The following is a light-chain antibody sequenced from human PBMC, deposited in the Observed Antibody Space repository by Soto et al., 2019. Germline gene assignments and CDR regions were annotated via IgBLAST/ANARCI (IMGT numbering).Light chain of an antibody. CDR1: QSVSGN. Sequence: EIVMTQSPATLSVSPGERATLSCRASQSVSGNLAWYQHKSGQAPRLLIYGASTRAPGIPARFSGSGSGTDFTLTISSLQSGDVAVYYCLQYNDWPPRTFGQGTRLEIK. CDR3: LQYNDWPPRT. J-gene: IGKJ2*01. CDR2: GAS. V-gene: IGKV3-15*01.